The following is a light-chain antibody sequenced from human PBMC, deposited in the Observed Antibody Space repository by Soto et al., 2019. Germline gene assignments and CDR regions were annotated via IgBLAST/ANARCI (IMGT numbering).Light chain of an antibody. CDR2: GNS. V-gene: IGLV1-40*01. J-gene: IGLJ2*01. Sequence: QSVLTQPPSVSGAPGQRVTISCTGSSSNIGAGYDVHWYQQLPGTAPKLLIYGNSNRPSGVPDRCSGSKSGTSASLAITGLQAEDEADYYCQSYDSSLSGSGVFGGGTKVTVL. CDR1: SSNIGAGYD. CDR3: QSYDSSLSGSGV.